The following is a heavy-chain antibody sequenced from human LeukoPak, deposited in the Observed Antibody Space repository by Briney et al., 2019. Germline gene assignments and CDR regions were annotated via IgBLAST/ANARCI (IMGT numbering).Heavy chain of an antibody. Sequence: PSQTLSLTCTVSGGSISSVSYYWSWIRQPAGKGLEWIGRIYTSGSTNYNPSLKSRVTISLDTSKNQFSLKLSSVTASDTAVYYCARGPYIYNYGMDVWGQGTTVTVSS. CDR3: ARGPYIYNYGMDV. D-gene: IGHD2-2*02. CDR2: IYTSGST. J-gene: IGHJ6*02. CDR1: GGSISSVSYY. V-gene: IGHV4-61*02.